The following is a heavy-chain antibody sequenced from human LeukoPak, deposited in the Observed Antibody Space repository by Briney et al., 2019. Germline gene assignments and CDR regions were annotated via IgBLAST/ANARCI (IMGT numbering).Heavy chain of an antibody. Sequence: GGSLRLSCVASGILVSSNYMSWVRQAPGKGLEWVSVIYSGGSTYYADSVKGRFTISRHNSKNTLYLQMNSLRAEDTAVYYCARVWSGARDAFDIWGQGTMVTVSS. D-gene: IGHD1-26*01. CDR3: ARVWSGARDAFDI. CDR2: IYSGGST. CDR1: GILVSSNY. J-gene: IGHJ3*02. V-gene: IGHV3-53*04.